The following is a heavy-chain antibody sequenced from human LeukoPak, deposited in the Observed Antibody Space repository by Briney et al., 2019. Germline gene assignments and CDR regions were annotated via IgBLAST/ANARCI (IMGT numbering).Heavy chain of an antibody. J-gene: IGHJ6*03. V-gene: IGHV4-61*02. CDR3: ARVHTAMAPPRAYYYYYYMDV. Sequence: PSQTLSLACTVSGGSISSGSYYWSWIRQPAGKGLEWIGRIYTSGSTNYNPSLKSRVTISVDTSKNQFSLKLSSVTAADTAVYYCARVHTAMAPPRAYYYYYYMDVWGKGTTVTISS. CDR2: IYTSGST. CDR1: GGSISSGSYY. D-gene: IGHD5-18*01.